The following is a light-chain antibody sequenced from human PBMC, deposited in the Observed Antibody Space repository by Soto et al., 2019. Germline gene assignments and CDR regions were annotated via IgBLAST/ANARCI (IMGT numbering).Light chain of an antibody. Sequence: DIVMTQSPDSLAVSLGERATINCKSSQSVLYSPNNKNYLAWYQHKPGQPPKMLIYWASIRESGVPDRVSGSGSCTDFILTISSLQSDDVAVYYCQQYYTNSWSFGQGTKVEIK. CDR3: QQYYTNSWS. V-gene: IGKV4-1*01. J-gene: IGKJ1*01. CDR2: WAS. CDR1: QSVLYSPNNKNY.